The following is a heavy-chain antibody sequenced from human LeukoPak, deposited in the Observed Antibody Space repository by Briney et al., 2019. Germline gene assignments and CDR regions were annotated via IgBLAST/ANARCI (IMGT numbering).Heavy chain of an antibody. CDR3: ATSSWVTATRPGKD. J-gene: IGHJ4*02. Sequence: ASVKVSCKASGGTFSSYAISWVRQAPGQGLEWMGGIIPIFGTANYAQKFQGRVTITADESTNTAYMELSSLRSEDTAVYYCATSSWVTATRPGKDWGQGTLVTVSS. CDR1: GGTFSSYA. V-gene: IGHV1-69*13. D-gene: IGHD2-21*02. CDR2: IIPIFGTA.